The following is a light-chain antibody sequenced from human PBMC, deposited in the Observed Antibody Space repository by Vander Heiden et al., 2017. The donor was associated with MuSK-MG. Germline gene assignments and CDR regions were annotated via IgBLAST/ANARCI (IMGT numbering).Light chain of an antibody. CDR2: AAS. CDR3: QQRYSTPLT. V-gene: IGKV1-39*01. CDR1: QSISSY. J-gene: IGKJ4*01. Sequence: DIQMTQSPSSLSASVGDRVTITCRASQSISSYLNWYQQKPGKAPKLLIYAASSLQSGVPSRFSGSGSGTDFTLTISRLQPEDFATYYCQQRYSTPLTFGGRTKVEIK.